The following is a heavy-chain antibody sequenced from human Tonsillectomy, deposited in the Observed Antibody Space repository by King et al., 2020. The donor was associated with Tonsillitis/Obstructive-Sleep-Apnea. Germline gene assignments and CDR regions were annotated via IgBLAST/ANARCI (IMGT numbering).Heavy chain of an antibody. CDR3: ARLVDTAMDSDFYYGMDV. Sequence: VQLVESGAEVKKPGESLRISCQGSGYSFGNYWITWVRQMPGKGLEWMGRIDPSDSYVNYNPSFQGHVTISVDKSINTAYLQWSSLEASDTAMYFCARLVDTAMDSDFYYGMDVWGQGTTVTVSS. J-gene: IGHJ6*02. D-gene: IGHD5-18*01. CDR1: GYSFGNYW. V-gene: IGHV5-10-1*03. CDR2: IDPSDSYV.